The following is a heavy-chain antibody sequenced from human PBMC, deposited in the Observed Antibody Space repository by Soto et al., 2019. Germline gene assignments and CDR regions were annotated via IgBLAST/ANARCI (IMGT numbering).Heavy chain of an antibody. J-gene: IGHJ4*02. Sequence: EVHLVESGGGLGQPGGSLRLSCAASGFTFSSYWMSWVRQAPGKGLEWVANIKQDGSEKYYVDSVKGRFTISRDNPKNSMYLQLNSLRAEDTAVYYCARDLISATGFDYWGQGTLVTVSS. CDR3: ARDLISATGFDY. CDR1: GFTFSSYW. V-gene: IGHV3-7*05. CDR2: IKQDGSEK. D-gene: IGHD2-15*01.